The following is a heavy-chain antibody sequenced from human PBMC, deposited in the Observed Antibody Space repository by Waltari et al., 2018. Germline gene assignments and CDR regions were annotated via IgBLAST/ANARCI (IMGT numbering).Heavy chain of an antibody. V-gene: IGHV4-59*01. CDR3: ARRVAVAGGWFDP. CDR1: GDSISSNY. Sequence: QGQLQESGPGLVKPSETLSLTCTVSGDSISSNYWSWIRQHPGKGLEWIGYIDYSGRTNYNPALKNRVTISVDTSKNQFSLKLSSVTAAETAVYYCARRVAVAGGWFDPWGQGTLVTVSS. J-gene: IGHJ5*02. D-gene: IGHD6-19*01. CDR2: IDYSGRT.